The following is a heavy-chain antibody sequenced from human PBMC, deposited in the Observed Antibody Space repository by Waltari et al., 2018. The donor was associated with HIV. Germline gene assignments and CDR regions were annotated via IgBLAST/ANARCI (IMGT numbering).Heavy chain of an antibody. CDR1: GFTFSSYG. CDR2: ISYDGINK. CDR3: AKGSAPGNFDY. D-gene: IGHD6-13*01. J-gene: IGHJ4*02. Sequence: GGGVVQPGRSLRLSCAASGFTFSSYGMHWVRQAPGKGLEWVAVISYDGINKYYADSVKGRFTISRDNSKNTLYLQMNSLRAEDTAVYYCAKGSAPGNFDYWGQGTLVTVSS. V-gene: IGHV3-30*18.